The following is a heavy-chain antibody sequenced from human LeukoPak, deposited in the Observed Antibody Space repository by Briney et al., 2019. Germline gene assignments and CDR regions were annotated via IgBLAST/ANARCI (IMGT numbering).Heavy chain of an antibody. CDR2: IYYSGST. J-gene: IGHJ4*02. V-gene: IGHV4-59*01. CDR3: ARTRKEWLVLRAFDY. Sequence: SETLSLTCTVSGGSISYYYWSWIRQPPGKGLEWIGYIYYSGSTNYNPSLKSRVAISLDTSKNQFSLKLNSVTAADTAVYYCARTRKEWLVLRAFDYWGQGTLVTVSS. D-gene: IGHD6-19*01. CDR1: GGSISYYY.